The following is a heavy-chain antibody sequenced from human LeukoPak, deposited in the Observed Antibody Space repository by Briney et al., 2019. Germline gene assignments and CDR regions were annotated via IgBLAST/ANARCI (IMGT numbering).Heavy chain of an antibody. V-gene: IGHV4-39*07. J-gene: IGHJ4*02. CDR2: INHSGST. Sequence: SETLSLTCTVSGGSISSSSYYWGWIRQPPGKGLEWIGEINHSGSTNYNPSLKSRVTISVDTSKNQFSLKLSSVTAADTAVYYCARRGYSNYVSYFDYWGQGTLVTVSS. CDR1: GGSISSSSYY. D-gene: IGHD4-11*01. CDR3: ARRGYSNYVSYFDY.